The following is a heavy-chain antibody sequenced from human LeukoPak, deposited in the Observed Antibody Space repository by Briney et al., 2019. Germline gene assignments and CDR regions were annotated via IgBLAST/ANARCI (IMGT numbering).Heavy chain of an antibody. CDR1: GGSFSGYS. V-gene: IGHV4-34*01. Sequence: SETLSLTCAVYGGSFSGYSWTWIRQPPGKGLEWIGEMSHSGYPNYNPSLKSRVAISVDTSKNQSSLNLTSVTAADTAVYYCARPRLLYGSGPILVWGQGNLVTVSS. CDR3: ARPRLLYGSGPILV. J-gene: IGHJ4*02. D-gene: IGHD3-10*01. CDR2: MSHSGYP.